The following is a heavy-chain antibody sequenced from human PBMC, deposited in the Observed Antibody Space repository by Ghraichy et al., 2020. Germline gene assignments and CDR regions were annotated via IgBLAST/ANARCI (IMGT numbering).Heavy chain of an antibody. CDR1: GGSVSSYY. CDR3: ARENYGSGVDY. CDR2: IYYTGST. Sequence: SETLSLTCTVSGGSVSSYYWSWIRQPPGKGLEWIGYIYYTGSTSYNPSLKSRVTISVDTSRNQFSLKLSSVTAADTAVYYCARENYGSGVDYWGQGTLVTVSS. D-gene: IGHD3-10*01. J-gene: IGHJ4*02. V-gene: IGHV4-59*02.